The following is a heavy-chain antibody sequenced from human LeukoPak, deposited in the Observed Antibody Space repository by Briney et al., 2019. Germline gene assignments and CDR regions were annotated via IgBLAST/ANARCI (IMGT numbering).Heavy chain of an antibody. V-gene: IGHV3-74*01. CDR1: GFTFSNYR. CDR2: INVDGSVK. D-gene: IGHD4-23*01. Sequence: PGGSLRLSCAASGFTFSNYRMHWVRQVPGKGLVWVSRINVDGSVKSYADSVKGRFTISRDNAKNTVSLQMNSLRAEDTAVYYCVRDLILVDTPGDDFDYWGQGALVTVSS. J-gene: IGHJ4*02. CDR3: VRDLILVDTPGDDFDY.